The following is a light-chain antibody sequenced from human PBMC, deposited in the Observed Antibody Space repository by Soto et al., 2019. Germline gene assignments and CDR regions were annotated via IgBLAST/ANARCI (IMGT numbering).Light chain of an antibody. V-gene: IGLV2-14*01. J-gene: IGLJ3*02. CDR3: SSYTGDNTWV. CDR2: EVS. CDR1: RSGVGTYNY. Sequence: QSALTQPASVSGSPGQSITISCTGTRSGVGTYNYVSWYQQHAGKAPKLIIYEVSSRPSGVSSRFSGSKSVNTASLTISGLQAEDEADFYCSSYTGDNTWVFGGGTKLTVL.